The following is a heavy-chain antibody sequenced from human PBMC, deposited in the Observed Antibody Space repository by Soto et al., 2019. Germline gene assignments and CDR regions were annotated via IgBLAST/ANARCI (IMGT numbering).Heavy chain of an antibody. J-gene: IGHJ3*02. V-gene: IGHV4-59*01. CDR3: ARVRMAPDAFDI. Sequence: TLSLTCTVSGGSISSYYWSWIRQPPGKGLEWIGYIYYSGSTNYNPSLKSRVTISVDTSKNQFSLKLSSVTAADTAVYYCARVRMAPDAFDIWGQGTMVTVS. CDR2: IYYSGST. D-gene: IGHD2-8*01. CDR1: GGSISSYY.